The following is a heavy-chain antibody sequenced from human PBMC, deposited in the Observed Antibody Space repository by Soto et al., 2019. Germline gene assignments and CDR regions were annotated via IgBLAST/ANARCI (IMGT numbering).Heavy chain of an antibody. J-gene: IGHJ4*02. CDR3: ARVTVAVPATTRYFDY. CDR1: GVSVNSGDSY. CDR2: FYYSGIT. Sequence: SETLSLTGTVSGVSVNSGDSYWSWIRQPPGKGLEWIGYFYYSGITNYNHCLKSRVTISADTSKNQFSLKLRSVTAADAAVYYCARVTVAVPATTRYFDYWGQGTPVTVSS. D-gene: IGHD1-26*01. V-gene: IGHV4-61*08.